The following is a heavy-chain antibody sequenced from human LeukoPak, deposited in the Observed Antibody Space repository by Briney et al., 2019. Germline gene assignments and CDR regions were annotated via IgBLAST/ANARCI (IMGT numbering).Heavy chain of an antibody. J-gene: IGHJ6*03. CDR2: ISYDGSNK. V-gene: IGHV3-30*04. CDR1: GFTFSSYA. CDR3: ARARFEYSSSGSPYYYYMDV. D-gene: IGHD6-6*01. Sequence: QAGGSLGLSCAASGFTFSSYAMHWVRQAPGKGLEWVAVISYDGSNKYYADSVKGRFTISRDNSKNTLYLQMNSLRAEDTAVYYCARARFEYSSSGSPYYYYMDVWGKGTTVTVSS.